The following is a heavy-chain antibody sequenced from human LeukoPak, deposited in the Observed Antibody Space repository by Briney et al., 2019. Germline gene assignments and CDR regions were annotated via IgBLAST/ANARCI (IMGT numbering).Heavy chain of an antibody. Sequence: PSETLSLTCTVSGGSISSYYWSWIRQPPGKGLEWIGYIYYSGGTNYNPSLKSRVTISVDTSKNQFSLKLSSVTAADTAVYYCARHKRDGYIDAFDIWGQGTMVTVSS. CDR1: GGSISSYY. D-gene: IGHD5-24*01. V-gene: IGHV4-59*08. CDR3: ARHKRDGYIDAFDI. J-gene: IGHJ3*02. CDR2: IYYSGGT.